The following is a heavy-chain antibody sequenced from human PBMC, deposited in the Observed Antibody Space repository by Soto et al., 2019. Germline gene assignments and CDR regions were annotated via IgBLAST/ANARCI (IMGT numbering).Heavy chain of an antibody. J-gene: IGHJ6*03. CDR1: GDSFNDYY. Sequence: ASVKVSCKTSGDSFNDYYIHWVRQAPGQGLEWMGWINPNGGVTKYAQKFQGRVTVTRDTSIRTVYLELSSLRSDDTAVYYCARERGGATATLDYYYFYMDVWGKGTTVTVSS. V-gene: IGHV1-2*02. CDR2: INPNGGVT. CDR3: ARERGGATATLDYYYFYMDV. D-gene: IGHD5-12*01.